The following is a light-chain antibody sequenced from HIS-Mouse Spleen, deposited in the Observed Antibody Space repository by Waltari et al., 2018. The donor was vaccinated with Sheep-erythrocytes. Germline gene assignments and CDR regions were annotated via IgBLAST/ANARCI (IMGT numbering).Light chain of an antibody. CDR2: DAY. CDR1: QSVSSY. Sequence: EIVLTQSPATLSLSPGERATLSCRASQSVSSYLDWYQQKPGQAPRLLIYDAYNRATGIPERGSGSGSGTEFTLTISSLEPEDFAVYYCQQRSNWYTFGQGTKLEIK. V-gene: IGKV3-11*01. J-gene: IGKJ2*01. CDR3: QQRSNWYT.